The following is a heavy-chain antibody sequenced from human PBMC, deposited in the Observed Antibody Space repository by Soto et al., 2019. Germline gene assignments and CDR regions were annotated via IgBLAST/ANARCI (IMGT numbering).Heavy chain of an antibody. CDR3: ARGPPGLLRYFDWLSGNTWFAH. CDR2: IYYSGST. D-gene: IGHD3-9*01. J-gene: IGHJ5*02. V-gene: IGHV4-30-4*01. CDR1: GGSISSGDYY. Sequence: PSETLSLTCTVSGGSISSGDYYWSWIRQPPGKGLEGIGYIYYSGSTYYNPALKSRVTISVDTSNNQFSLKLSSVTAADTAVYYCARGPPGLLRYFDWLSGNTWFAHWGQGTLVTVSS.